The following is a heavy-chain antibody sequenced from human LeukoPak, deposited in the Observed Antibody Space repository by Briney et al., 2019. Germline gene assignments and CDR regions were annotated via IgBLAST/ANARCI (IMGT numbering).Heavy chain of an antibody. V-gene: IGHV3-21*01. D-gene: IGHD6-19*01. Sequence: GGSLRLSRAASGFTFGSYSMNWVRQAPGKGLEWVSSISSSSSYIYYADSVKGRFTISRDNAKNSLYLQMNSLRAEDTAVYYCARSPIAVAGLDAFDIWGQGTMVTVSS. J-gene: IGHJ3*02. CDR3: ARSPIAVAGLDAFDI. CDR2: ISSSSSYI. CDR1: GFTFGSYS.